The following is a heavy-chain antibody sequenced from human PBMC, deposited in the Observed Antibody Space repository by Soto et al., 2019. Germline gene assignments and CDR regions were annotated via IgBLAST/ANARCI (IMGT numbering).Heavy chain of an antibody. V-gene: IGHV4-31*03. Sequence: QVQLQESGPGLVKPSQTLSLTCTVSGGSISSGGYYWSWIRQHPGKGLEWIGYIYYSGSTYYNPSLKSRATTSAXTSKNQFSLKLSSVTAADTAVYYCAVVVPAAHFDYWGQGTLVTVSS. CDR1: GGSISSGGYY. CDR2: IYYSGST. J-gene: IGHJ4*02. CDR3: AVVVPAAHFDY. D-gene: IGHD2-2*01.